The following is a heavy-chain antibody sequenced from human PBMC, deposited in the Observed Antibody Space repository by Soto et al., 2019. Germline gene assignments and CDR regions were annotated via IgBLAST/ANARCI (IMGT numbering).Heavy chain of an antibody. Sequence: QVQLQESGPGLVKPSGTLSLTCAVSGGSISSSTWWSWVRQPPGKGLGWIGEIYQNGGTNYSPSLRSRVTLAVDKCKNQFALRLNSVTAADTAVYYCASPWGSFLPGRADALDIWGHGTMVSVSS. CDR2: IYQNGGT. CDR3: ASPWGSFLPGRADALDI. J-gene: IGHJ3*02. D-gene: IGHD3-9*01. V-gene: IGHV4-4*02. CDR1: GGSISSSTW.